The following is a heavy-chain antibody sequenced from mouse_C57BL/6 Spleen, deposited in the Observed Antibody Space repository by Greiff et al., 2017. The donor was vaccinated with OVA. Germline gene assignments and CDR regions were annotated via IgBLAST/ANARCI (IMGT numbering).Heavy chain of an antibody. CDR2: INPNNGGT. V-gene: IGHV1-18*01. CDR1: GYTFTDYN. CDR3: ARGTTVVDPPFAY. Sequence: EVQLQQSGPELVKPGASVKIPCKASGYTFTDYNMDWVKQSHGKSLEWIGDINPNNGGTIYNQKFKGKATLTVDKSSSTAYMELRSLTSEDTAVYYCARGTTVVDPPFAYWGQGTLVTVSA. J-gene: IGHJ3*01. D-gene: IGHD1-1*01.